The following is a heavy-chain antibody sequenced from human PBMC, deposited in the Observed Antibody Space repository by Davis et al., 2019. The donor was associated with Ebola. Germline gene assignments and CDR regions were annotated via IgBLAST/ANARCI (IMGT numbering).Heavy chain of an antibody. CDR2: ISSSSSYI. J-gene: IGHJ4*02. V-gene: IGHV3-21*01. CDR1: GFTFSSYS. CDR3: ARDPTIAAAGYFDY. D-gene: IGHD6-13*01. Sequence: GESLKISCAASGFTFSSYSMNWVRQAPGKGLEWVSSISSSSSYIYYADSVKGRFTISRDNAKNSLYLQMNSLRAEDTAVYYCARDPTIAAAGYFDYWGQGTLVTVSS.